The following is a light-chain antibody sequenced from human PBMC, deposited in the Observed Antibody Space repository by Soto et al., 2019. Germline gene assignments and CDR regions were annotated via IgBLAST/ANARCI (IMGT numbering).Light chain of an antibody. J-gene: IGLJ3*02. CDR2: IDNDGSH. CDR1: SGHSSYA. CDR3: QTWGTGIRV. V-gene: IGLV4-69*01. Sequence: QLVLTQSPSASASLGVSVKLTCTLSSGHSSYAIAWHQQQPEKGPRFLMNIDNDGSHDKGDGIPDRFSGSSSGAERYLTISSLQSEDEAEYYCQTWGTGIRVFGGGTKLTVL.